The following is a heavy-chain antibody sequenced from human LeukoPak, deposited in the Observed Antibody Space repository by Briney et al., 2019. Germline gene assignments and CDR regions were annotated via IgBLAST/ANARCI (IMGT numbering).Heavy chain of an antibody. V-gene: IGHV4-34*01. D-gene: IGHD1-26*01. CDR3: ATTNRIVGATYYFDY. CDR1: GGSFSGYC. CDR2: INHSGST. Sequence: SETLSLTCAVYGGSFSGYCWSWIRQPPGKGLEWIGGINHSGSTNYNPSLKSRGTISVDTSKNQFSTKLSSVTAADTAVYYCATTNRIVGATYYFDYWGQGTLVTVSS. J-gene: IGHJ4*02.